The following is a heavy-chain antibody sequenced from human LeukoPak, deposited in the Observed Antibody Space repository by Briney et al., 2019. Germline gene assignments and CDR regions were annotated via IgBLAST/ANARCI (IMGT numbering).Heavy chain of an antibody. J-gene: IGHJ4*02. CDR2: IPYDGSNK. CDR3: ARALGSSWDSSLDS. CDR1: GFTFSSYG. Sequence: GGSLRLSCAASGFTFSSYGMHWVRQAPGKGLEWVAVIPYDGSNKYYADSVKGRFTISRDNSKNTLYLQMNSLRTEDTAVYYCARALGSSWDSSLDSWGQGTLVPVSS. V-gene: IGHV3-30*03. D-gene: IGHD6-13*01.